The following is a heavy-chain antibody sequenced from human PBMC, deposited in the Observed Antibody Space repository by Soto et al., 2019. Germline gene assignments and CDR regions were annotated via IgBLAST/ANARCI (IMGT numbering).Heavy chain of an antibody. J-gene: IGHJ6*02. V-gene: IGHV3-30*04. CDR2: ISYDGSNK. CDR1: GFTFSSYA. D-gene: IGHD2-2*02. CDR3: AKAKPACSSTSCYRSLRFGYYYGMDV. Sequence: GGSLRLSCAASGFTFSSYAMHWVRQAPGKGLEWVAVISYDGSNKYYADSVKGRFTISRDNSKNTLYLQMNSLRAEDTAVYYCAKAKPACSSTSCYRSLRFGYYYGMDVWGQGTTVTVSS.